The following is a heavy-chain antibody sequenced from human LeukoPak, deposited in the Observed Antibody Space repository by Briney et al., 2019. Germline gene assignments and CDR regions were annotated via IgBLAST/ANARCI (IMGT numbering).Heavy chain of an antibody. CDR1: GGSISSYY. J-gene: IGHJ4*02. V-gene: IGHV4-59*01. D-gene: IGHD2-15*01. CDR3: ARDPGYCSGGSCYSSGIDY. CDR2: IYYSGST. Sequence: SETLSLTCTVSGGSISSYYWSWIRQPPGKGLEWIWYIYYSGSTNYNPSLKSRVTISVDTSKNQFSLKLSSVTAADTAVYYCARDPGYCSGGSCYSSGIDYWGQGTLVTVSS.